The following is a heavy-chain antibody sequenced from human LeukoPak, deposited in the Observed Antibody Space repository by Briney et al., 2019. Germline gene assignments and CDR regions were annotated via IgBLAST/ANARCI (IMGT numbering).Heavy chain of an antibody. CDR3: ARDRVGSSTSCYDY. CDR2: MSSSDNPI. J-gene: IGHJ4*02. V-gene: IGHV3-11*01. CDR1: GFSFSDHY. Sequence: GGSLRLSCAAPGFSFSDHYMSWIRQAPGKGLEWVSYMSSSDNPIYYADSVKGRFTISRDNAKNSLYLQMNNLRAEDTAVYYCARDRVGSSTSCYDYWGQGTLVTVSS. D-gene: IGHD2-2*01.